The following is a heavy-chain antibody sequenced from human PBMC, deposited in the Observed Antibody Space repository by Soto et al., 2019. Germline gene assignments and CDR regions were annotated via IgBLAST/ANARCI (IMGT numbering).Heavy chain of an antibody. CDR2: IKSKTDGGTT. CDR3: TTYYDFWSGYWAY. V-gene: IGHV3-15*01. Sequence: EVQLVESGGGLVKPGGSLRLSCAASGFTFSNAWMSWVRQAPGKGLEWVGRIKSKTDGGTTDYVAPVKGRFTISRDDSKNTLYLQMNSLKTEDTAVYYCTTYYDFWSGYWAYWGQGTLVTVSS. D-gene: IGHD3-3*01. CDR1: GFTFSNAW. J-gene: IGHJ4*02.